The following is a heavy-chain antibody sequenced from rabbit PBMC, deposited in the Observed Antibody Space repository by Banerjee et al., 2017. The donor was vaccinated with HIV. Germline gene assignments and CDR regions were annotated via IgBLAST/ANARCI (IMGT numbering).Heavy chain of an antibody. D-gene: IGHD4-1*01. CDR1: GFSFSSSYW. CDR3: ARDLAGVIGWNFNL. CDR2: IAAGSSGSA. V-gene: IGHV1S45*01. Sequence: EESGGDLVKPEGSLTLTCKASGFSFSSSYWISWVRQAPGKGLEWIACIAAGSSGSAYYASWVNGRFTISKTSSTTVTLQMTSLTAADTASYFCARDLAGVIGWNFNLWGQGTLVTVS. J-gene: IGHJ4*01.